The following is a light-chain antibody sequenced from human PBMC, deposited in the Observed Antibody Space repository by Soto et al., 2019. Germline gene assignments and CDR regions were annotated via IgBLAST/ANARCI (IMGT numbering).Light chain of an antibody. Sequence: QSVLTQPPSASGSPGQSVTFSCTGTSSDVGGYNYVSWYQQHPGKAPKLMIYEVSKRPSGVPDRFSGSKSGNTASLTVSGLQAEDEAEYYCCSYAGSNNFVVFGGGTQLTVL. V-gene: IGLV2-8*01. CDR2: EVS. CDR1: SSDVGGYNY. CDR3: CSYAGSNNFVV. J-gene: IGLJ2*01.